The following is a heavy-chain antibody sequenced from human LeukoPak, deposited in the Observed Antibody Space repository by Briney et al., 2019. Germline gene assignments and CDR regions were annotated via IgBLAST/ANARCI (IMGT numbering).Heavy chain of an antibody. D-gene: IGHD1-26*01. CDR1: GFTFSSYA. J-gene: IGHJ3*02. CDR2: ISGSSGGT. CDR3: AKFGLVRAFDI. V-gene: IGHV3-23*01. Sequence: GGSLRLSCAASGFTFSSYAMSWVRRAPGKGLEWVSAISGSSGGTFYADSVKGRFTMSRDNSKNTLYLQMNSLRTEDTAVYYCAKFGLVRAFDIWGQGTMVTVSS.